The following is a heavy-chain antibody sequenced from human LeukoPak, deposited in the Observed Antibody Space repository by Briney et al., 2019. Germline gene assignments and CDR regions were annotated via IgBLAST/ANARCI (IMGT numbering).Heavy chain of an antibody. D-gene: IGHD5-24*01. V-gene: IGHV3-30*02. J-gene: IGHJ4*02. CDR3: AKVEMSTSPGGIDY. Sequence: GGSLRLSCAASGFTFSNFGMHWVRQAPSKGLEWVTFIRYDGTKKYYADSVKGRFTISRDNSKNTLYLQMNSRRVEDTAIYYCAKVEMSTSPGGIDYWGQGTLVTVSS. CDR2: IRYDGTKK. CDR1: GFTFSNFG.